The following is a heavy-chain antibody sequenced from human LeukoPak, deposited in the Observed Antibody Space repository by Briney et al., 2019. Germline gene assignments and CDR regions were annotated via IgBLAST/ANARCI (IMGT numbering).Heavy chain of an antibody. V-gene: IGHV3-53*01. Sequence: GGSLRLSCAASGFTVSSNYMSWVRQAPGKGLEWVSVIYSGGSTYYADSVKGRFTIFRDNSKNTLFLQMNGLRAEDTAVYYCARGPGDYFDFWGQGTLVTVSS. CDR1: GFTVSSNY. CDR2: IYSGGST. CDR3: ARGPGDYFDF. D-gene: IGHD1-14*01. J-gene: IGHJ4*02.